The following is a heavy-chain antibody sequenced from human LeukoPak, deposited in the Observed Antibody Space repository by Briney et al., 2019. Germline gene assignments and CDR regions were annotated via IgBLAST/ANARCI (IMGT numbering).Heavy chain of an antibody. CDR1: GYSFTSDW. CDR3: ARLFPTFDTTGSYFDF. V-gene: IGHV5-51*01. D-gene: IGHD3-9*01. CDR2: IHPGDSDT. Sequence: PGESLKISCKGSGYSFTSDWIGWVRQMPGKGLEWMGIIHPGDSDTRYSPSFQGQVTISADKSIATTYLQWSSLKASDTAMYYCARLFPTFDTTGSYFDFWGQGTLVTVSS. J-gene: IGHJ4*02.